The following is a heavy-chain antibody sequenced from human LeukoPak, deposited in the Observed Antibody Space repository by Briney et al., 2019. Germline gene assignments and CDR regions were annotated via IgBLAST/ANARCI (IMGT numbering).Heavy chain of an antibody. CDR1: GFTFDDYA. CDR3: AKDLGYSSSQLGSYFDY. D-gene: IGHD6-13*01. CDR2: ISWNSGSI. J-gene: IGHJ4*02. Sequence: PGRSLRLSCAASGFTFDDYAMHWVRQAPGKGLEWVSGISWNSGSIGYADSVKGRFTISRDNAKNSLYLQMNSLRAEDTALYYCAKDLGYSSSQLGSYFDYWGQGTLVTVSS. V-gene: IGHV3-9*01.